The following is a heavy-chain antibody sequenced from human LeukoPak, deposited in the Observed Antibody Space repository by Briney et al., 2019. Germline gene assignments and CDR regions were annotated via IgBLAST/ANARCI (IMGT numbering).Heavy chain of an antibody. CDR3: AREDGDQDAFDI. CDR2: IYYSGST. J-gene: IGHJ3*02. CDR1: GGSISNNNYY. Sequence: KPSETLSLTCTVSGGSISNNNYYWGWIRQPPGKGLEWIGSIYYSGSTYYNPSLKSRVTISVDTSKNQFSLKLSSVTAADTAVYYCAREDGDQDAFDIWGQGTMVTVSS. V-gene: IGHV4-39*07. D-gene: IGHD2-21*02.